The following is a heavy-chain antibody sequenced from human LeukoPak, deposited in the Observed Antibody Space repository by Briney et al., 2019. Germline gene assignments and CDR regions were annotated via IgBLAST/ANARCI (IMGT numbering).Heavy chain of an antibody. V-gene: IGHV1-2*02. Sequence: GASVKVSCKASGYIFTGYYMHWVRQAPGQGLEWMGWINPNSGGTNYAQKFQGRVTMTRDTSIGTAYMELSSLRSEDTAVYYCARKQLVDPKDSYYYYYMDVWGKGTTVTVSS. J-gene: IGHJ6*03. CDR1: GYIFTGYY. D-gene: IGHD6-6*01. CDR3: ARKQLVDPKDSYYYYYMDV. CDR2: INPNSGGT.